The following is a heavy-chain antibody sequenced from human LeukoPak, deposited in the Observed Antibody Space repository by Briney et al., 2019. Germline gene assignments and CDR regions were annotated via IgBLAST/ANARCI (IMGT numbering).Heavy chain of an antibody. CDR1: GGSFSGYY. CDR3: ARADIVVVPAAILDSYYFDY. D-gene: IGHD2-2*01. V-gene: IGHV4-34*01. Sequence: KPSETLSLTCAVYGGSFSGYYWSWIRQPPGKGLEWIGEINHSGSTNYNPSLKSRVTISVDTSKNRFSLKLSSVTAADTAVYYCARADIVVVPAAILDSYYFDYWGQGTLVTVSS. CDR2: INHSGST. J-gene: IGHJ4*02.